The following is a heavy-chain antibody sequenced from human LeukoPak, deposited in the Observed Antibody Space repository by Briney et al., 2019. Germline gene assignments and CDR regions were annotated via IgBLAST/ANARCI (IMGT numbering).Heavy chain of an antibody. D-gene: IGHD3-22*01. J-gene: IGHJ4*02. V-gene: IGHV3-23*01. CDR2: ISASGATT. CDR3: ARDPTHDYYDSSGVSFDY. Sequence: GGSLRLSCAASGFNFSIYAMSWVRQAPGRGLQWVSGISASGATTYYADSLKGRFTVSRDISKNTLYLQMNSLRAEDTAVYYCARDPTHDYYDSSGVSFDYWGQGTLVTVSS. CDR1: GFNFSIYA.